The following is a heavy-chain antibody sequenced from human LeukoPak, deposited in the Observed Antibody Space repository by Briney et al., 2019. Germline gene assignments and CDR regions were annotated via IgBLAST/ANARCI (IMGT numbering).Heavy chain of an antibody. CDR3: AKGPPRDGSGSYYPDY. CDR2: ISGSGGST. V-gene: IGHV3-23*01. J-gene: IGHJ4*02. Sequence: GGSLRLSCAASGFTFSSYAMSWVRQAPGKGLEWVSAISGSGGSTYYADSVKGRFTISRDNSKNTLYLQMNSLRAEDTAVYYCAKGPPRDGSGSYYPDYWGQRTLVTVSS. D-gene: IGHD3-10*01. CDR1: GFTFSSYA.